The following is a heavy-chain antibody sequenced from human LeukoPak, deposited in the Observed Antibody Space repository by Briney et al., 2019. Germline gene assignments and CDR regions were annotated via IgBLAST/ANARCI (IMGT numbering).Heavy chain of an antibody. J-gene: IGHJ5*02. CDR3: ARVYYYGSGSYGWFDP. CDR2: IYHSGST. CDR1: GGSISSGGYS. D-gene: IGHD3-10*01. Sequence: SETLSLTCAVSGGSISSGGYSWRWIRQPPGKGLEWIAYIYHSGSTYYNPSLKSRVTISVDRSNNQFSLKLSSVTAADTAVYYCARVYYYGSGSYGWFDPWGQGTVVTVSS. V-gene: IGHV4-30-2*01.